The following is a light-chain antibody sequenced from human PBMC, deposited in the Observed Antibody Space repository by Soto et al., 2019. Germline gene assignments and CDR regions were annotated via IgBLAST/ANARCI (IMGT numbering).Light chain of an antibody. V-gene: IGKV1-39*01. CDR3: QQSYRTPWT. J-gene: IGKJ1*01. Sequence: DIQMTQTPSSLSASVGERVTITCRASQSISSYLNWYQQKPGKAPKLLIYAASSLQSGVPSRFSGSGSGADFTLTISSLQPEDFATYYCQQSYRTPWTFGQGTQVDNK. CDR2: AAS. CDR1: QSISSY.